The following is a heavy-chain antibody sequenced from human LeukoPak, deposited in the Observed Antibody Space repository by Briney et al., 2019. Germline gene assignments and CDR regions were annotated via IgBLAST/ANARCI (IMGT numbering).Heavy chain of an antibody. CDR3: ASYYDSSGYPHDAFDI. D-gene: IGHD3-22*01. V-gene: IGHV5-51*01. CDR2: IYPGDSDT. J-gene: IGHJ3*02. Sequence: GESLKISCKGSGYSFTSYWIGWVRQMPGKGLEWMGIIYPGDSDTRYGPSFQGQVTISADKSISTAYLQWSSLKASDTAMYYCASYYDSSGYPHDAFDIWGQGTMVTVSS. CDR1: GYSFTSYW.